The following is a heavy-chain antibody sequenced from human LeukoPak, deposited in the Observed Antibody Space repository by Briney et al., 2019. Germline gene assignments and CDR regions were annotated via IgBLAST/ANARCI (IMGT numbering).Heavy chain of an antibody. D-gene: IGHD5-12*01. CDR2: ISSSSSYI. Sequence: GGSLRLSCTASGFTFSSYSMNWVRQAPGKGLEWVSSISSSSSYIYYADSVKGRFTISRDNAKNSLYPQMNSLRAEDTAVYYCARDSGYSGYDYWGQGTLVTVSS. CDR1: GFTFSSYS. J-gene: IGHJ4*02. CDR3: ARDSGYSGYDY. V-gene: IGHV3-21*01.